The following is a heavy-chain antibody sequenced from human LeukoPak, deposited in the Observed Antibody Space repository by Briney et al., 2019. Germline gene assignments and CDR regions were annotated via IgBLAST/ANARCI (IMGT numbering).Heavy chain of an antibody. Sequence: SETLSLTCTVSGVSLSSYYWSWIRQPPGKGLEWIGNIYYSGSTKYNPSLKSRVTISVDTSKNHFSLKLSSVTAADTAVYYCARHGNYYDSSGYNYYFDYWGQGTLGTVSS. CDR3: ARHGNYYDSSGYNYYFDY. V-gene: IGHV4-59*08. J-gene: IGHJ4*02. D-gene: IGHD3-22*01. CDR2: IYYSGST. CDR1: GVSLSSYY.